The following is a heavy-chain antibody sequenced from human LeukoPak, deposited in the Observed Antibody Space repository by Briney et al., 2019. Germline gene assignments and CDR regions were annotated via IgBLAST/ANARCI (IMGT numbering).Heavy chain of an antibody. J-gene: IGHJ4*02. CDR2: INPNSGGT. V-gene: IGHV1-2*02. CDR1: GYTFTGYY. CDR3: ARGSAAETYYDFWSGPEDY. Sequence: ASVKVSCKASGYTFTGYYMHWVRQAPGQGLEWMGWINPNSGGTNYAQKFQGRVTMTRDTSISTAYMELSRLRSDDTAVYYCARGSAAETYYDFWSGPEDYWGQGTLVTVSS. D-gene: IGHD3-3*01.